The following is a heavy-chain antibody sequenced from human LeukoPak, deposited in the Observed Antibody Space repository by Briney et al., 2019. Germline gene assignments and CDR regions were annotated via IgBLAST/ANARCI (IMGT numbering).Heavy chain of an antibody. D-gene: IGHD1-14*01. CDR3: ARKLTSSRRFDH. V-gene: IGHV4-59*12. CDR2: IYYSGST. J-gene: IGHJ4*02. CDR1: GGSISNYY. Sequence: SETLSLTCTVSGGSISNYYWSWIRQPPGKGLEWIGYIYYSGSTNYNPSLKSRVTTSLDTSKNQFSLKLSSVTAADTAVYYCARKLTSSRRFDHWGQGTLVTVSS.